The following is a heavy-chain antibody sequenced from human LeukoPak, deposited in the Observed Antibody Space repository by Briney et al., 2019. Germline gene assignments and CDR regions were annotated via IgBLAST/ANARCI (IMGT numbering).Heavy chain of an antibody. J-gene: IGHJ4*02. CDR2: IFYSGNS. Sequence: PSETLSLTCSVSGGSISSRSYYWGWIRQPPGKGLEWIGSIFYSGNSYYNPSLKSRVTISVDTSKNQFSLKLSSVTAADTAVYYCARQRFAGSYYYFDYWGQGTLVTVSS. CDR3: ARQRFAGSYYYFDY. V-gene: IGHV4-39*01. CDR1: GGSISSRSYY. D-gene: IGHD3-10*01.